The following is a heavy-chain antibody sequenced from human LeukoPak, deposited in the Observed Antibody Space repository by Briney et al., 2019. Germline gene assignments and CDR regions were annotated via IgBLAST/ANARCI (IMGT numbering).Heavy chain of an antibody. CDR1: GFTFSSYG. Sequence: PGGSLRLSCAASGFTFSSYGMHWVRQAPGKGLEWVAFIRYDGSNKYYADSVKGRFTISGDNSKNTLYLQMNSLRAEDTAVYYCAKVKRLWYYYGSGSYFGDGMDVWGQGTTVTVSS. CDR3: AKVKRLWYYYGSGSYFGDGMDV. J-gene: IGHJ6*02. CDR2: IRYDGSNK. D-gene: IGHD3-10*01. V-gene: IGHV3-30*02.